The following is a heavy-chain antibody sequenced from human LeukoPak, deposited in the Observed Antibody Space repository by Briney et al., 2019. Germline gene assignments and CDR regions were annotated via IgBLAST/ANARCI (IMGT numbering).Heavy chain of an antibody. CDR1: GFTFSNYW. J-gene: IGHJ4*02. Sequence: PGGSLRLSCVASGFTFSNYWMTWVRQAPGKGLEWVANIKQDGSETHYVDSVKGRFTISRDNAKNSLYLQMNSLRAEDAALYYCARDAHSSSWYQDYWGQATLVTVSS. V-gene: IGHV3-7*01. D-gene: IGHD6-13*01. CDR3: ARDAHSSSWYQDY. CDR2: IKQDGSET.